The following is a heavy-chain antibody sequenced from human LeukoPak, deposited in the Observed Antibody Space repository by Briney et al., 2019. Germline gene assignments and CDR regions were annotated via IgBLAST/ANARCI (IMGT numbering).Heavy chain of an antibody. V-gene: IGHV4-30-4*08. CDR3: ARARSEETYYFDY. CDR1: GGSISSGDYY. Sequence: QVQLQESGPGLVKPSQTLSLTCTVSGGSISSGDYYWSWIRQPPGKGLEWVGYIYYSGSTYYNPSLKSRVTISVDTSKNQFSLKLSSVTAADTAVYYCARARSEETYYFDYWGQGTLVTVSS. J-gene: IGHJ4*02. CDR2: IYYSGST. D-gene: IGHD5-24*01.